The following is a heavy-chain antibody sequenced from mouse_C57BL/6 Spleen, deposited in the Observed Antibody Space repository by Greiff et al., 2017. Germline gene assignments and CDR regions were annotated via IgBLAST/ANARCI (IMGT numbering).Heavy chain of an antibody. CDR1: GYAFSSYW. J-gene: IGHJ1*03. Sequence: QVQLKQSGAELVKPGASVKISCKASGYAFSSYWMNWVKQRPGKGLEWIGQIYPGDGDTNYNGKFKGKATLTADTSSSTAYMQLSSLTSEDSAGYCCARYYYGSSYMGYVDGWGTGTTVTVSS. CDR3: ARYYYGSSYMGYVDG. CDR2: IYPGDGDT. D-gene: IGHD1-1*01. V-gene: IGHV1-80*01.